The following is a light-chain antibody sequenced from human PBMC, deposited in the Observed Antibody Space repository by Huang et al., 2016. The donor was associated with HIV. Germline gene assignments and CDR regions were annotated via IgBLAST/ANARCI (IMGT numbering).Light chain of an antibody. CDR3: QQSYTLPLT. CDR2: AAS. V-gene: IGKV1-39*01. Sequence: DIQMTQSPTSLSASVGDRVALTCRASQNISNYLNWYPEKPGKAPSLLLYAASRFISGVPSRFSGGGSGSNFTLTITSLQPEDIGTYYCQQSYTLPLTFGPGTKVNVK. CDR1: QNISNY. J-gene: IGKJ3*01.